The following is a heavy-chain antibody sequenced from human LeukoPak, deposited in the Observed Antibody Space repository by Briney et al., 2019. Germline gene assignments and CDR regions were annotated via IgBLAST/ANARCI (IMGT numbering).Heavy chain of an antibody. CDR3: ARDQPHSGSHPTGFDY. V-gene: IGHV4-59*01. CDR2: IYYSGST. CDR1: GGSISSYY. Sequence: SETLSLTCTVSGGSISSYYWSWIRQPPGRGLAWIGYIYYSGSTNYNPSLKSRVTISVDTSKNQFSLKLSSVTAADTAVYYCARDQPHSGSHPTGFDYWGQGTLVTVSS. D-gene: IGHD1-26*01. J-gene: IGHJ4*02.